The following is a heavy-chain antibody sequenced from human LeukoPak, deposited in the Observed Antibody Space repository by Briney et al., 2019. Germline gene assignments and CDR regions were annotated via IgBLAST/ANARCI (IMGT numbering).Heavy chain of an antibody. CDR1: GYTFTGYY. V-gene: IGHV1-2*02. Sequence: ASVMVSCKASGYTFTGYYIHWVRQAPGQGREWMGWINPNSGDTNYAQKFQDRVTLTRDTSISTAYMEVTNLRSDDTAVYYCARPNGDYYNWFDPWGQGTLVTVSS. CDR2: INPNSGDT. J-gene: IGHJ5*02. CDR3: ARPNGDYYNWFDP. D-gene: IGHD4-17*01.